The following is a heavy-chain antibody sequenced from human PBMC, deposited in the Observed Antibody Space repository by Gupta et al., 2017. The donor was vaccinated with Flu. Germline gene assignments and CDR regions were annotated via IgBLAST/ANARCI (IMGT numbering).Heavy chain of an antibody. D-gene: IGHD5-24*01. V-gene: IGHV3-7*01. J-gene: IGHJ4*02. CDR1: GFTFRSYW. Sequence: EEQLVESGGGLVQPGGSLRLDCVGSGFTFRSYWMDWVRQAPGKGLEWVANIAADDSVKNYADSVKGRFTISRDDAKNSLYLQINSLRAEDTAVYYCARNRGWQQFDYWGQGALVTVSS. CDR3: ARNRGWQQFDY. CDR2: IAADDSVK.